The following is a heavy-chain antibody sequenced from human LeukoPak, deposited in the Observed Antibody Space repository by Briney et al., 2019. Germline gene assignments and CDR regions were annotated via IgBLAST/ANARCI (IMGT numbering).Heavy chain of an antibody. CDR3: ARYGGEDAFDI. CDR2: IYPGDSDN. D-gene: IGHD4-23*01. V-gene: IGHV5-51*01. J-gene: IGHJ3*02. Sequence: GESLKISCKGSGYSFTSYWIGGGRQMPGKGLEWMGIIYPGDSDNRYSPSFQGQVTISADKSISTAYLQWSRLKASDTAMYYCARYGGEDAFDIWGQGTMVTVSS. CDR1: GYSFTSYW.